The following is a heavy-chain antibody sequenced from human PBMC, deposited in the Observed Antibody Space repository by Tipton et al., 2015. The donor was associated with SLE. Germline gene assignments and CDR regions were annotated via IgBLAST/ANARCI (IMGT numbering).Heavy chain of an antibody. J-gene: IGHJ3*02. CDR2: IYYSGSASYSGST. V-gene: IGHV4-39*01. CDR3: ARQGFTSLHDAFDI. Sequence: TLSLTCSVSGGSISNADYYWGWVRQPPGKGLEWIGSIYYSGSASYSGSTYYNPSLKSRVTISVDTSKNHFSLKMSSVTAAVTAVHYCARQGFTSLHDAFDIWGQGTLVTVSS. CDR1: GGSISNADYY. D-gene: IGHD2-2*01.